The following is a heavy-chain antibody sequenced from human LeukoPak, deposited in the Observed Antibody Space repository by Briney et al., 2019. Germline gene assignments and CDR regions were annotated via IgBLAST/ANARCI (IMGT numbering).Heavy chain of an antibody. J-gene: IGHJ4*02. V-gene: IGHV3-21*01. Sequence: GGSLRLSCAASGLTFSSYAMSWVRQAPGKGLEWVSYISTSGNYIYYADSVKGRFTITRDNAKDSLYLQMHSLRAADTALYYCARGAYNSGGTHENWGQGTLVTVSS. CDR2: ISTSGNYI. CDR3: ARGAYNSGGTHEN. D-gene: IGHD3-22*01. CDR1: GLTFSSYA.